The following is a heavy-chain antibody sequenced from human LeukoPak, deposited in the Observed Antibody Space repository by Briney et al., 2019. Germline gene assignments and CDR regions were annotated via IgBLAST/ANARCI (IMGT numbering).Heavy chain of an antibody. V-gene: IGHV4-59*01. D-gene: IGHD1-14*01. CDR1: GGSITGYF. Sequence: SETLSLTCAVSGGSITGYFWGWIRQPPGKGLDWIGYIYHTGSTQYNPSLKSRATISLDTSKNQFSLKLTSVTAADTAVYYCARDNGMSYHGMDVWGKGTTVTVSS. J-gene: IGHJ6*04. CDR3: ARDNGMSYHGMDV. CDR2: IYHTGST.